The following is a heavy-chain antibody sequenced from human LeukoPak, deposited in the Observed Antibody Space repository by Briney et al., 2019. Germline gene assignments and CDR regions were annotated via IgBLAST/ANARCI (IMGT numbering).Heavy chain of an antibody. CDR3: ADEDYDFWSGYSHY. Sequence: SETLSLTCAVSGGSFSGYYWSWIRQPPGKGLEWIGEINHSGSTNYNPSLKSRVTISVDTSKNQFSLKLSSVTAADTAVYYCADEDYDFWSGYSHYWGQGTLVTVSS. J-gene: IGHJ4*02. CDR2: INHSGST. CDR1: GGSFSGYY. V-gene: IGHV4-34*01. D-gene: IGHD3-3*01.